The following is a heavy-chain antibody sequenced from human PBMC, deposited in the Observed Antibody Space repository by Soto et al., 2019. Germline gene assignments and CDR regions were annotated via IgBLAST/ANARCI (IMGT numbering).Heavy chain of an antibody. CDR3: ARLGDVLVPAATTLNWFDP. J-gene: IGHJ5*02. V-gene: IGHV1-18*01. CDR2: ISAYNGNT. D-gene: IGHD2-2*01. Sequence: GASVKVSCKASGYTFTSYGISSARQAPGQGLEWMGWISAYNGNTNYAQKLQGRVTMTTDTSTSTAYMELRSLRSDDTAVYYCARLGDVLVPAATTLNWFDPWGLGTLVTVSS. CDR1: GYTFTSYG.